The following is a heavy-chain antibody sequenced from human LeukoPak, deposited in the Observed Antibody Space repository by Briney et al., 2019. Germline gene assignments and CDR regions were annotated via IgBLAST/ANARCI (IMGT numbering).Heavy chain of an antibody. J-gene: IGHJ4*02. D-gene: IGHD1-7*01. V-gene: IGHV1-46*01. CDR3: GGGYWNYAQLDY. CDR1: VYTFTSYY. CDR2: INPSGGST. Sequence: GASVKVSCKASVYTFTSYYMHWGRQAPGQGLEWMGIINPSGGSTNYAQKFQSRVTMTRDMSTSTVYMELSSLRSEDTAVYYCGGGYWNYAQLDYWGQGTLVTVSS.